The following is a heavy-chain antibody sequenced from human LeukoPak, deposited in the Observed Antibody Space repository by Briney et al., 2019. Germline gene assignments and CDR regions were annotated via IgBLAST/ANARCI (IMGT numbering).Heavy chain of an antibody. J-gene: IGHJ3*02. CDR2: MNPNSGNT. Sequence: ASVKVSCKASGYTFTSYDINWVRQATGQGLEWMGWMNPNSGNTGYAQKFQGRVTMTRNTSISTAYMELSSLRSEDTAVYYCARDLGPTRAGAFDIWGQGTMVTVSS. V-gene: IGHV1-8*01. CDR1: GYTFTSYD. D-gene: IGHD5-12*01. CDR3: ARDLGPTRAGAFDI.